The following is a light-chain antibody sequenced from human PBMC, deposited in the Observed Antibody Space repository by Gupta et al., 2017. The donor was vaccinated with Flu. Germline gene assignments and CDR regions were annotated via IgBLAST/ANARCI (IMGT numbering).Light chain of an antibody. CDR2: AKN. CDR3: NSRDSTNNHQAV. CDR1: SLRNSY. Sequence: SSDLTHDPAVSLSLGQTVRITCQGVSLRNSYASWYRQKPGPAPLLVIYAKNIQPSGLPARYSGASSGNTAASTITGAQAEDEADYYCNSRDSTNNHQAVFGGGTKLTVL. J-gene: IGLJ2*01. V-gene: IGLV3-19*01.